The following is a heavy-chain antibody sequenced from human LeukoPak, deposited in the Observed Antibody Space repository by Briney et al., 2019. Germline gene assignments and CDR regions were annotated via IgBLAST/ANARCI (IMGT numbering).Heavy chain of an antibody. CDR1: GFTFSGSA. Sequence: GGSLRLSCAASGFTFSGSAMHWVRQASGKGLEWVGRIRSKANSYATAYAASVKGRFTISRDDSKNTAYLQINSLKTEDTAVYYCTRITDDYGGKIADYWGQGTLVTVSS. CDR2: IRSKANSYAT. D-gene: IGHD4-23*01. J-gene: IGHJ4*02. CDR3: TRITDDYGGKIADY. V-gene: IGHV3-73*01.